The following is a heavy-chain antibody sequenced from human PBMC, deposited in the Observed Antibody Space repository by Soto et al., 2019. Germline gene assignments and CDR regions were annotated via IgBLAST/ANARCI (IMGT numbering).Heavy chain of an antibody. CDR3: ARGPYSSGSYVLDS. V-gene: IGHV4-4*07. J-gene: IGHJ4*02. CDR1: GASIHSYG. Sequence: QVQLQESGPGLVKPSETLSLTCTVSGASIHSYGWSWIRQPAGKGLEWIGRPYISGNTDDNPSFRSRLTMSADKNYSSLKLNSVTAADTAVYYCARGPYSSGSYVLDSWGQGTLVTVSS. CDR2: PYISGNT. D-gene: IGHD6-19*01.